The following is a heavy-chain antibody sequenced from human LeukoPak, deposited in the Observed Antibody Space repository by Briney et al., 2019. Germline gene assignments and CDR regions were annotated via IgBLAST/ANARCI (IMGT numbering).Heavy chain of an antibody. CDR3: ARGWGGGRSY. Sequence: PGGSLRLSCAVSGFTFSDYAMSWVRQAPGKGLEWVSGISGSGAYSYYADSVKGRFTISRDNSKNTLYLQMNSLRAEDTAVYYCARGWGGGRSYWGQGTLVTVSS. D-gene: IGHD3-16*01. J-gene: IGHJ4*02. CDR1: GFTFSDYA. V-gene: IGHV3-23*01. CDR2: ISGSGAYS.